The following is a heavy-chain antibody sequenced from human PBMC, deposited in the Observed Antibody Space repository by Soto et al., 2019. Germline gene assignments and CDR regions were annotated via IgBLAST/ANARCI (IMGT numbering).Heavy chain of an antibody. Sequence: QVQLVQSGAEVRQPASSVKVSCKTSGGTFSSYAISWVRQAPGQGLEWMGGIVPIVDTSTYAQKFQGRVTFTGDESTSTAYMGLSSLRSDDTAIYYCVRVVAIPGYPDNWGQGTLVTVSS. CDR1: GGTFSSYA. V-gene: IGHV1-69*12. CDR3: VRVVAIPGYPDN. CDR2: IVPIVDTS. D-gene: IGHD5-12*01. J-gene: IGHJ4*02.